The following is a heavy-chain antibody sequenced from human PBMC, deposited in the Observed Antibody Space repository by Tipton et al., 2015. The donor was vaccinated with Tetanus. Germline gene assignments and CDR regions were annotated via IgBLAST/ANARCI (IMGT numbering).Heavy chain of an antibody. CDR3: AKEVGWYVAFDY. J-gene: IGHJ4*02. Sequence: SLRLSCAASGFTFSSYAMSWVRQAPGKGLEWVSAISGSGGSTYYADSVKGRSTISRDNSKNTLYLQMNSLRAEDTAVYYCAKEVGWYVAFDYWGQGTLVTVSS. CDR2: ISGSGGST. D-gene: IGHD6-19*01. V-gene: IGHV3-23*01. CDR1: GFTFSSYA.